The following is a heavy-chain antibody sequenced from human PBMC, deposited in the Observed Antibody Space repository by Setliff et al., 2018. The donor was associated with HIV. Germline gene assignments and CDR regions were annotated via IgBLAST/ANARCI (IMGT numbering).Heavy chain of an antibody. CDR2: LYDTGRT. CDR3: ARCRPSGTYSPSPYYYFYYMEV. V-gene: IGHV4-39*01. Sequence: LSPTCSVSGGSFIKGTFYWGWIRQAPAKGLAWIGTLYDTGRTSYNPPLKSRVSIFVAKNQFSLKQSSVTAADTAVYFCARCRPSGTYSPSPYYYFYYMEVWGKGTTVTVSS. J-gene: IGHJ6*03. D-gene: IGHD3-10*01. CDR1: GGSFIKGTFY.